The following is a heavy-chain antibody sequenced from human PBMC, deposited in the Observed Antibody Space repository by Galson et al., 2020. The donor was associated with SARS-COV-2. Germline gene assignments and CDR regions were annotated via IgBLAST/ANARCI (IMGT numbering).Heavy chain of an antibody. J-gene: IGHJ3*01. CDR1: GYSLTELI. D-gene: IGHD3-22*01. CDR2: FDPEDGES. Sequence: ASVKLSCTVSGYSLTELIMHWVRQGPGKGLEWMGSFDPEDGESVFAQKFQGRVTLTEDTSTDTAYMELSGLRSEDTAVYYCATDSVDSNHHYRGIWIRFWGQGTMVTVSS. CDR3: ATDSVDSNHHYRGIWIRF. V-gene: IGHV1-24*01.